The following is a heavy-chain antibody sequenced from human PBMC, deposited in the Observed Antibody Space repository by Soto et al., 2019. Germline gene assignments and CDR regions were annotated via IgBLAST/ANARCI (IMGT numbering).Heavy chain of an antibody. V-gene: IGHV4-59*01. J-gene: IGHJ4*02. CDR3: ARGMRATGNFDY. Sequence: SETLSLTCSVSGGSISGFYWTWIRQPPGKGLEWIGYIHDSGSTNYNPALESRVSISVDTSKNELSLKLSSVTAADTAVYYCARGMRATGNFDYWGQGTLVTVSS. CDR1: GGSISGFY. D-gene: IGHD2-8*01. CDR2: IHDSGST.